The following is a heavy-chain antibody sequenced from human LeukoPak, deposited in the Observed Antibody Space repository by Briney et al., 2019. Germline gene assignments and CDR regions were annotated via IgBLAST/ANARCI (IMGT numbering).Heavy chain of an antibody. Sequence: SETLSLTCAVSGYSLSSGYYWIWIRQPPGKGLEWIGSLYHSDSIYYNPSLESRVTMSVDTSKNQFSLKLSFVTAADTAVYYCARQHDSYHYYYVDVWGKRTTVTVSS. CDR3: ARQHDSYHYYYVDV. J-gene: IGHJ6*03. CDR2: LYHSDSI. CDR1: GYSLSSGYY. D-gene: IGHD6-13*01. V-gene: IGHV4-38-2*01.